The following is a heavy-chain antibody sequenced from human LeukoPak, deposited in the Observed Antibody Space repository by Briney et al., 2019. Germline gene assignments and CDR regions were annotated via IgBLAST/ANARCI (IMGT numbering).Heavy chain of an antibody. CDR1: GYTFTGYY. J-gene: IGHJ5*02. CDR2: INPNSGGT. Sequence: GASVKVSCKASGYTFTGYYMHWVRQAPGQGLEWMGWINPNSGGTNYAQKFQGRVTMTRDTSISTAYMELRSLRSDDTAVYYCARDPFSSDYVWGSNWFDPWGQGTLVTVSS. D-gene: IGHD3-16*01. V-gene: IGHV1-2*02. CDR3: ARDPFSSDYVWGSNWFDP.